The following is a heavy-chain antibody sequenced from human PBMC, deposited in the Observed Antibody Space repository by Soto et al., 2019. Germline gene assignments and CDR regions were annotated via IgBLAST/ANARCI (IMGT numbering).Heavy chain of an antibody. V-gene: IGHV4-31*03. CDR2: TYYSGST. CDR1: GGSISSGGYY. D-gene: IGHD5-12*01. J-gene: IGHJ4*02. CDR3: ARDARRGDGYNI. Sequence: SETLSLTCTVSGGSISSGGYYWSWIRQHPGKGLEWIGYTYYSGSTYYNPSLKSRVTISVDTSKNQFSLKLSSVTAADTAVYYCARDARRGDGYNIWGQGTLVTVSS.